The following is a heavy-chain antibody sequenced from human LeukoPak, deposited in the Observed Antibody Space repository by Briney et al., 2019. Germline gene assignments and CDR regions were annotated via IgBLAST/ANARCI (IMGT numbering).Heavy chain of an antibody. D-gene: IGHD6-13*01. CDR3: ALLFSSTWYRFDS. CDR1: GYTFTDYY. J-gene: IGHJ4*02. V-gene: IGHV1-2*02. Sequence: ASVQVTCKASGYTFTDYYMHWVRQDPGQGLEWMGWVNPNSGDTNYVHKFQGRVTMTSDTSISTAYMDLSRVRSDDTAVYYCALLFSSTWYRFDSWGQGTRVTVSS. CDR2: VNPNSGDT.